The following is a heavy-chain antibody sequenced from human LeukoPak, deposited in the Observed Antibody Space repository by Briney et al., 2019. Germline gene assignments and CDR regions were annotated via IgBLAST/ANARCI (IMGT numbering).Heavy chain of an antibody. D-gene: IGHD3-16*01. J-gene: IGHJ4*02. CDR2: ISAYNGNT. CDR1: GYTFTSYG. CDR3: ARVDYDYVWGSYTHFDY. V-gene: IGHV1-18*01. Sequence: ASVKVSCKASGYTFTSYGISWVRQAPGQGLEWVGWISAYNGNTNYAQKLQGRVTMTTDTSTSTAYMELRSLRSDDTAVYYCARVDYDYVWGSYTHFDYWGQGTLVTVSS.